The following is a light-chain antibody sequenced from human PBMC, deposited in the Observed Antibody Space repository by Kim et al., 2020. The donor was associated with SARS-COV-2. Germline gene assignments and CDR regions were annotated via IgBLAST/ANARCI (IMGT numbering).Light chain of an antibody. CDR1: QSVSSAY. J-gene: IGKJ1*01. Sequence: PGERATLSCKASQSVSSAYLAWYQQKPGQAPRLLIYDASRRATGIPDRFCGSGSGTDFTRTISRLEPEAFAIYYCQQYGSLPRTFGQGTKV. CDR3: QQYGSLPRT. CDR2: DAS. V-gene: IGKV3-20*01.